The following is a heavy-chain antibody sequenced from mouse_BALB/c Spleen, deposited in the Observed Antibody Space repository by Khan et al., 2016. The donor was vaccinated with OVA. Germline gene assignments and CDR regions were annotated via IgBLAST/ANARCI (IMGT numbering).Heavy chain of an antibody. CDR2: IIYTGYT. J-gene: IGHJ3*01. V-gene: IGHV3-8*02. Sequence: VQLQQSGPSLVKPSQTLSLTCSVTGDSITSGYWNWIRKFPGNKLEYMGYIIYTGYTYYNPSLKSRISINRHTSKNQYYLQFSSLTDEDPATYYCARSTYRYAFVYWGQVTLVTVSA. CDR3: ARSTYRYAFVY. D-gene: IGHD2-12*01. CDR1: GDSITSGY.